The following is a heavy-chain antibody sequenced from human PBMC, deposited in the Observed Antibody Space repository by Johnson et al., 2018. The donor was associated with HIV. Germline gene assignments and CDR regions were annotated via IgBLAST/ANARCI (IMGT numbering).Heavy chain of an antibody. CDR2: ISDDGRNK. J-gene: IGHJ3*02. V-gene: IGHV3-30*18. Sequence: QVQLVESGGGLVQPGGSLRLSCAASGFTFSNAWMSWVRQVPGKGLEWVSIISDDGRNKYYADSVKGRFTISRDNSKNTLYLQMYSLRPEDTALYYCVKDIWSYLIHAFDIWGQGTMVTVS. CDR1: GFTFSNAW. CDR3: VKDIWSYLIHAFDI. D-gene: IGHD1-26*01.